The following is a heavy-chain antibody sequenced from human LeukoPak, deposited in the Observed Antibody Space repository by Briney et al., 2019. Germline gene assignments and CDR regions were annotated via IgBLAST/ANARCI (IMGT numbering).Heavy chain of an antibody. CDR1: GITLSNYG. Sequence: PGGSLRLSCAVSGITLSNYGMSWVRQAPGKGLEWVSSISGSSIYIYYADSVKGRFTISRDNAKNSLYLQMNSLRAEDTAVYYCARDPPYYDSSGYYYDYWGQGTLVTVSS. CDR3: ARDPPYYDSSGYYYDY. J-gene: IGHJ4*02. V-gene: IGHV3-21*01. CDR2: ISGSSIYI. D-gene: IGHD3-22*01.